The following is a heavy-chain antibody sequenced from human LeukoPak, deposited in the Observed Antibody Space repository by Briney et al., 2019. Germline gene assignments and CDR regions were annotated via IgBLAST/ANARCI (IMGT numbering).Heavy chain of an antibody. V-gene: IGHV3-21*01. CDR1: GLTFSSAS. D-gene: IGHD3-10*01. Sequence: GGSLRLSCVVSGLTFSSASMAWVRQAPGEGLEWVSSISSTSEYIFQKDSLKGRFTISRDNAKNSVFLQMNSLRAEDTAVYYCAGSRGKRITMFRVFDHWGQGTLVTVSS. J-gene: IGHJ4*02. CDR3: AGSRGKRITMFRVFDH. CDR2: ISSTSEYI.